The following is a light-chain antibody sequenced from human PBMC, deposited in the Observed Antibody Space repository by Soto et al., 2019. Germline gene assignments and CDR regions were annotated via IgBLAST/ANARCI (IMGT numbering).Light chain of an antibody. V-gene: IGKV1-5*03. Sequence: DIQMTQSPSTLSGSVGDRVTITCRASQTISSWLAWYQQKPGKAPKLLIYKASTLKSGVPSRFGGSGSGPEFTLTISSLQPDDFATYYCQHYNSYSEAFGQGTKVDIK. J-gene: IGKJ1*01. CDR2: KAS. CDR3: QHYNSYSEA. CDR1: QTISSW.